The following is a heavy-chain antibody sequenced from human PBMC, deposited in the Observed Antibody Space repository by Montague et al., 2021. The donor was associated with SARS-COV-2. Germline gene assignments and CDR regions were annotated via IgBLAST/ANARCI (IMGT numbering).Heavy chain of an antibody. D-gene: IGHD3/OR15-3a*01. CDR1: GDSIMTTNW. CDR2: IYQSGST. CDR3: VRAGGLDNRPPV. V-gene: IGHV4-4*02. J-gene: IGHJ4*02. Sequence: SETLSLTCAVSGDSIMTTNWWSWVRQPPGKGLEWIGEIYQSGSTNYNPSFKSRVTMSIDKSKNQFSLELNSVTVADTALYYCVRAGGLDNRPPVWGQGALVIVSS.